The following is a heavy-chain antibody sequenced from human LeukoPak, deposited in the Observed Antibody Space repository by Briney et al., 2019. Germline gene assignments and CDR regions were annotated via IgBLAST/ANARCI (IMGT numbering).Heavy chain of an antibody. V-gene: IGHV3-30*03. CDR1: GFTFSSYD. J-gene: IGHJ4*02. D-gene: IGHD5-12*01. CDR2: ISYDGTNT. CDR3: ARGRYTGYESGYFDY. Sequence: PGRSLSLSCAASGFTFSSYDMHWVRQAPGKGLEWVADISYDGTNTYYTDSAKGGFTISRDNSKNTLYLQMDSLRGEDTAVYSCARGRYTGYESGYFDYWGQGILVTVSS.